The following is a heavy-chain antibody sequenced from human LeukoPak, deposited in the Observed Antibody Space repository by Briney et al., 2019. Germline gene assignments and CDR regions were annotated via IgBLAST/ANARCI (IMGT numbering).Heavy chain of an antibody. CDR3: ARDSLHYYSYYMDV. V-gene: IGHV4-39*07. CDR2: IYYSGST. J-gene: IGHJ6*03. CDR1: GGSISSSSYY. Sequence: SETLSLTCTVSGGSISSSSYYWGWIRQPPGKGLEWIGGIYYSGSTYYNPSLKSRVTISVDTSKNQFSLKLSSVTAADTAVYYCARDSLHYYSYYMDVWGKGTTVTVSS.